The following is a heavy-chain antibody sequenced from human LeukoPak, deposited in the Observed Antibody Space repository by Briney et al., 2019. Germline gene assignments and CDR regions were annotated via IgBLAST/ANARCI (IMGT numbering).Heavy chain of an antibody. D-gene: IGHD1-14*01. V-gene: IGHV3-15*01. J-gene: IGHJ4*02. Sequence: GGSLRLSCAASGMTFTSAWMGWVRQAPGKGLEWVGRIKSKTDGGTTDYAAPVRGRFTISTDDSKITSYLQMNNLKIEDTAAYYCTTDGGITIRPLFDFWGQGTLVTVSS. CDR3: TTDGGITIRPLFDF. CDR1: GMTFTSAW. CDR2: IKSKTDGGTT.